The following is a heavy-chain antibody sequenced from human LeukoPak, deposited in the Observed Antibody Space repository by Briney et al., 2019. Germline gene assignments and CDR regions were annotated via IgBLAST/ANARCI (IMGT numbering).Heavy chain of an antibody. CDR1: GYPFTDYY. J-gene: IGHJ6*03. V-gene: IGHV1-2*02. D-gene: IGHD4-17*01. CDR3: ARSLRYGDPRYYYYMDV. Sequence: ASVKVSCKASGYPFTDYYMHWVRQAPGQGLEWMGWINPNSGGTNYAQKFQGRVTVTRNTSISTAYMELSSLRSEDTAVYYCARSLRYGDPRYYYYMDVWGKGTTVTISS. CDR2: INPNSGGT.